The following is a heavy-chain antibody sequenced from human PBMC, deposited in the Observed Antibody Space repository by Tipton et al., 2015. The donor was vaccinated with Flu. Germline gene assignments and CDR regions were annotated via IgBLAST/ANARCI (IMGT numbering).Heavy chain of an antibody. CDR3: TRQVEAATRSSS. J-gene: IGHJ4*01. Sequence: TLSLTCTVSGGSVSSSDFYWGWVRQPPGKGPEWIGSIFHSGTTYYDLSLQSLVTISLDTSKNQFSLKMKSVTVADTAVYYCTRQVEAATRSSSWGQGTRVTVSS. D-gene: IGHD2-15*01. CDR1: GGSVSSSDFY. CDR2: IFHSGTT. V-gene: IGHV4-39*07.